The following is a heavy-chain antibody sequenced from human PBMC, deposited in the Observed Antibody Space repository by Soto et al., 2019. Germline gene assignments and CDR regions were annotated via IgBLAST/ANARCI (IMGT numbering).Heavy chain of an antibody. CDR2: ISSSSSYT. V-gene: IGHV3-11*06. D-gene: IGHD3-22*01. Sequence: GGSLRLSCAASGFTFSDYYMSWIRQAPGKGLEWVSYISSSSSYTNYADSVKGRFTISIDNAKNSLYLQMNSLRAEDTAVYYCARESYYDSSPWFWGQGTMVTVSS. CDR3: ARESYYDSSPWF. J-gene: IGHJ3*01. CDR1: GFTFSDYY.